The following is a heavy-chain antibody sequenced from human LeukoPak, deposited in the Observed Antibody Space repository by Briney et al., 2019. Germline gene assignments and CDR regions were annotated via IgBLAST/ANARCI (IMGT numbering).Heavy chain of an antibody. J-gene: IGHJ4*02. Sequence: AETLSLTCTVSGGSISIYYWSWIRQPPGKGLEWIGYTYNSGSTNYNPSLKGRVTISVDTSKNQFSLKLSSVTAADTAVYYCARHPPSLGYFDYWGQGTLVTVSS. CDR2: TYNSGST. CDR1: GGSISIYY. V-gene: IGHV4-59*01. CDR3: ARHPPSLGYFDY.